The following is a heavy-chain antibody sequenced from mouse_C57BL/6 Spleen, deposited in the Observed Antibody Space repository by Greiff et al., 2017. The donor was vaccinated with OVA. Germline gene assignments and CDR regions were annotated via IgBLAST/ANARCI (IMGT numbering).Heavy chain of an antibody. Sequence: EVKLMESGGGLVKPGGSLKLSCAASGFTFSSYAMSWVRQTPEKRLEWVATISDGGSYTYYPDNVKGRFTISRDNAKNNLYLQMSQLKSEDTAMYYCARDEYYGYDGSYWYFDVWGTGTTVTVSS. CDR1: GFTFSSYA. CDR2: ISDGGSYT. J-gene: IGHJ1*03. CDR3: ARDEYYGYDGSYWYFDV. D-gene: IGHD2-2*01. V-gene: IGHV5-4*01.